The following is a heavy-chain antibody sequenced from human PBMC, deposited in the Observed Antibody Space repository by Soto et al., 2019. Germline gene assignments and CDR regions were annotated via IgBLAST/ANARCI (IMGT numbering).Heavy chain of an antibody. J-gene: IGHJ5*01. CDR1: GGSISSSSYY. CDR3: ARVRDFWSGYYWFDS. CDR2: IYYSGIT. Sequence: PSETLSLTCTVSGGSISSSSYYWGWIRQPPGKGLEWIGSIYYSGITNYNPSLKSRVTISVDTSKNQFSLKLSSVTAADTAVYYCARVRDFWSGYYWFDSWGQGTLVTVSS. D-gene: IGHD3-3*01. V-gene: IGHV4-39*07.